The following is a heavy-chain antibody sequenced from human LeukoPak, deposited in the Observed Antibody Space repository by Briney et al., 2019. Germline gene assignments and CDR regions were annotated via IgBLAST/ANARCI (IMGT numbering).Heavy chain of an antibody. Sequence: PGGFLRLSCAASGFTFSSYAMSWVRQAPGKGLERVSAISGSGGSTYYADSVKGRFTISRDNSKNTLYLQMNSLRAEDTAVYYCAKFGGITMIVVVPNWFDPWGQGTLVTVSS. CDR3: AKFGGITMIVVVPNWFDP. V-gene: IGHV3-23*01. J-gene: IGHJ5*02. CDR2: ISGSGGST. D-gene: IGHD3-22*01. CDR1: GFTFSSYA.